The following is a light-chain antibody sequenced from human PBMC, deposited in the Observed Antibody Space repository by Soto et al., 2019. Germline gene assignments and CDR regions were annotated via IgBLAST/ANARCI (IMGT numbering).Light chain of an antibody. V-gene: IGKV1-27*01. Sequence: DIQMTRSPSSLSASVGDRVTIACRASQGIGNSLAWYQQKPGKGPRLLIYKASTLESGVPSRFSGSLSGTNYTLTISSLQPEDVATYYCQDYNNFPWTFGQGTTVEIK. CDR3: QDYNNFPWT. CDR2: KAS. J-gene: IGKJ1*01. CDR1: QGIGNS.